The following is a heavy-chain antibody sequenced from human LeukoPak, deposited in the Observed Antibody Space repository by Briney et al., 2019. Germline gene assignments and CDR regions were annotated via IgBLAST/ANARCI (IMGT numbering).Heavy chain of an antibody. Sequence: GESLKISRMGSGYSFTNYWIGWVRQMPGKGLEWMGIIYPADSDTRYSPSFQGQVTISVDKSISTAYLQWSSLKASDTAMYFCARHDNWNDDHYWGQGTLVTVSS. J-gene: IGHJ4*02. D-gene: IGHD1-20*01. V-gene: IGHV5-51*01. CDR3: ARHDNWNDDHY. CDR2: IYPADSDT. CDR1: GYSFTNYW.